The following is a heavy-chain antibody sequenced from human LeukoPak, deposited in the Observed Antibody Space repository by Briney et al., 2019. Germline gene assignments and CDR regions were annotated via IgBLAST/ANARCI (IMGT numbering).Heavy chain of an antibody. Sequence: GGSLRLSCAASGFTFTGNAMSWVRQAPGGGLEWVSSISGGGGGTYYADSVKGRYTISRDNSKNTLYLQMNSLRPEDTAVYYCAKNPPLTTPYYFDSWGQGSLVTVSS. J-gene: IGHJ4*02. D-gene: IGHD4-17*01. CDR2: ISGGGGGT. V-gene: IGHV3-23*01. CDR1: GFTFTGNA. CDR3: AKNPPLTTPYYFDS.